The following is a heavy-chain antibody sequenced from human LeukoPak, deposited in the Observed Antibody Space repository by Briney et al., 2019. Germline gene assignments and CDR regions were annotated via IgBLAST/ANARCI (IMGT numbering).Heavy chain of an antibody. D-gene: IGHD1-26*01. CDR3: ARHSGSYYVASFFFDY. CDR2: ISAYNGNT. J-gene: IGHJ4*02. V-gene: IGHV1-18*01. CDR1: GYTFTSYG. Sequence: ASVKVSCKASGYTFTSYGISWVRQAPGQGLEWMGWISAYNGNTNYAQKLQGRVTMTTDTSTSTAYMELRSLRSDDTAVYYCARHSGSYYVASFFFDYWGQGTLVTVSS.